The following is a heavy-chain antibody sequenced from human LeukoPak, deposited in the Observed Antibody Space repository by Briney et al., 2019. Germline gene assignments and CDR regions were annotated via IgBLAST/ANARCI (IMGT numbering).Heavy chain of an antibody. D-gene: IGHD3-9*01. Sequence: GGSLRLSCAASGFTFDDYAMHWVRQAPGKGLEWVSLISWDGGSTHYADSVKGRFTISRDNSKNSLYLQMNSLRAEDTAVYYCARDKYYDILTGYVVYYYYYYMDVWGKGTTVTVSS. CDR2: ISWDGGST. CDR1: GFTFDDYA. V-gene: IGHV3-43D*03. J-gene: IGHJ6*03. CDR3: ARDKYYDILTGYVVYYYYYYMDV.